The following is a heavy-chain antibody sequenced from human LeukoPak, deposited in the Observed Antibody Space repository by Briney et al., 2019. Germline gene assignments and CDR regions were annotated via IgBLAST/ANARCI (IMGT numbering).Heavy chain of an antibody. CDR2: IYTSGST. J-gene: IGHJ4*02. CDR3: ARGSPRAASSNDY. CDR1: GVSISNYY. V-gene: IGHV4-4*07. D-gene: IGHD6-6*01. Sequence: SETLSLTCTVSGVSISNYYWSWIRQPAGKGLEWIGRIYTSGSTKYNPSLKSRVTISVDKSKNQFSLKLSSVTAADTAVYYCARGSPRAASSNDYWGQGTLVTVSS.